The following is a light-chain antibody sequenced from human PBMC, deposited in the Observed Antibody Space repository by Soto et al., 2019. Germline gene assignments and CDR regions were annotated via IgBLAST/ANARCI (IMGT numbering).Light chain of an antibody. CDR2: EVS. CDR1: SNNVGGYNY. Sequence: QYVLTQPASVSGSPGQSITISCTGTSNNVGGYNYVSCYQQHPGKAPKLMIYEVSNRPSGVSNRFSGSKSGNTVSLTISGLQAEDEADYYCSSYTSSSTRVFGGGTKLTVL. J-gene: IGLJ3*02. V-gene: IGLV2-14*01. CDR3: SSYTSSSTRV.